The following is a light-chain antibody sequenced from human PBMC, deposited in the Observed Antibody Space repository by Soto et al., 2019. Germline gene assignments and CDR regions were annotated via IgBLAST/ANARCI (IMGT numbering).Light chain of an antibody. CDR1: SSDVGGYNY. Sequence: QSALTQPASVSGSPGQSITISCTGTSSDVGGYNYVSWYQQHPGKAPKLMIYDVSNRPSGVSNRFSGSKSGNTASLTISGLQAEDGADYYSSSYTSSSTFFVFGLGPSSPS. J-gene: IGLJ1*01. V-gene: IGLV2-14*01. CDR3: SSYTSSSTFFV. CDR2: DVS.